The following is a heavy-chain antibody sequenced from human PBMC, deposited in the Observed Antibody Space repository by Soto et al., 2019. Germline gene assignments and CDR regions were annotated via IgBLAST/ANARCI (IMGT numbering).Heavy chain of an antibody. CDR1: GFTFDDYA. D-gene: IGHD4-17*01. CDR3: ARTTWGYGEPLDS. CDR2: ISWNSDNT. V-gene: IGHV3-9*01. J-gene: IGHJ4*02. Sequence: EVHLVESGGGVAQPGGSLRLSCATSGFTFDDYAMHWVRQAPGKGLEWVSGISWNSDNTGYADSVKGRFTISRDNAKRYLFLQMNSLRSEDTAFYFCARTTWGYGEPLDSWGQGNLVTVSS.